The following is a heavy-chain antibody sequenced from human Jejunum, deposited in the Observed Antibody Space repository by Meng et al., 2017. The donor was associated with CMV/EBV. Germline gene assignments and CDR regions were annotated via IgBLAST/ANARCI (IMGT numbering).Heavy chain of an antibody. J-gene: IGHJ4*02. CDR1: GFPFSTYA. CDR2: ISGIGGRT. D-gene: IGHD6-13*01. V-gene: IGHV3-23*01. Sequence: PGFPFSTYALTWVRQAPGKGLEWVSAISGIGGRTNYADSVKGRFTIFRDNSKNTMYLQMNSLRAEDTAIYYCAKDGSSSWNSEADYWGQGTLVTVPQ. CDR3: AKDGSSSWNSEADY.